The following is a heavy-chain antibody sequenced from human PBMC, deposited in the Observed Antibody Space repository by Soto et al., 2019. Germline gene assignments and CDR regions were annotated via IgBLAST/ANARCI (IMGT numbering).Heavy chain of an antibody. V-gene: IGHV3-23*01. CDR1: GFTFSSYA. D-gene: IGHD3-10*01. Sequence: GGSLRLSCAASGFTFSSYAMSWVRQAPGKGLEWVSAISGSGGSTYYADSVKGRFTISRDNSKNTLYLQMNSLRAEDTAVYYCAKLPARLWFGDSASGYYFDYWGQGTLVTVSS. J-gene: IGHJ4*02. CDR2: ISGSGGST. CDR3: AKLPARLWFGDSASGYYFDY.